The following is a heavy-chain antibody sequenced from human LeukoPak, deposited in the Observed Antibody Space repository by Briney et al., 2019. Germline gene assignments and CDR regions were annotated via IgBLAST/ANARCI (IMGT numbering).Heavy chain of an antibody. D-gene: IGHD6-6*01. Sequence: SETLSLTCTVSGGSISSSSYYWGWIRLPPGKGLEWIGSIYYSGSTYYNPSLKSRVTISVDTSKNQFSLKLSSVTAADTAVYYCARHPYSSSSEWFDPWGQGTLVTVSS. CDR3: ARHPYSSSSEWFDP. V-gene: IGHV4-39*01. CDR1: GGSISSSSYY. CDR2: IYYSGST. J-gene: IGHJ5*02.